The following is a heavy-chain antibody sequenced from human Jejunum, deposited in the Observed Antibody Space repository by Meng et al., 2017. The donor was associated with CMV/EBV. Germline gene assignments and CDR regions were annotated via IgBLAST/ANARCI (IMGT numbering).Heavy chain of an antibody. D-gene: IGHD3-10*01. V-gene: IGHV4-4*07. CDR3: ARDMHREVVIQDY. CDR1: GGSISDYY. J-gene: IGHJ4*02. Sequence: VQLQEPGPGLVKPSETLSLPCTVSGGSISDYYWSWIRQPAGKGLEWIGRIYSNGATNYNTSLKSRVTMSVDTSKNQFSLKLSSVTAADTAVYFCARDMHREVVIQDYWGQGTLVTVSS. CDR2: IYSNGAT.